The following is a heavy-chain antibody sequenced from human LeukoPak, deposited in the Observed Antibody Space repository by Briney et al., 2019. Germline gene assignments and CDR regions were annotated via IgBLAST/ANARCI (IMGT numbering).Heavy chain of an antibody. CDR3: ARTNSLWFGELLVYYYMDV. Sequence: PSETLSLTCTVSGGSISSYYWSWIRQPPGKGLEWIGYIYYSGSTNYNPSLKSRVTISVDTSKNQFSLKLSSVTAADTAVYYCARTNSLWFGELLVYYYMDVWGKGTTVTVSS. J-gene: IGHJ6*03. CDR2: IYYSGST. D-gene: IGHD3-10*01. CDR1: GGSISSYY. V-gene: IGHV4-59*01.